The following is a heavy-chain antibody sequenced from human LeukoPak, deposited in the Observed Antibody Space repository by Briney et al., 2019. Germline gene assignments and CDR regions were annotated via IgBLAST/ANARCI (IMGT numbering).Heavy chain of an antibody. J-gene: IGHJ3*02. CDR3: ARDDSPTLTGPAYYDAFDI. CDR1: GFTFSSYW. D-gene: IGHD4-11*01. Sequence: PGGSLRLSCAASGFTFSSYWMTWVRQAPGKGLEWVANIRRDGSQIHYVDSVKGRFTISRDNAKNSLSLQMNSLRAEDTAIYYCARDDSPTLTGPAYYDAFDIWGQGTLVTVSS. V-gene: IGHV3-7*01. CDR2: IRRDGSQI.